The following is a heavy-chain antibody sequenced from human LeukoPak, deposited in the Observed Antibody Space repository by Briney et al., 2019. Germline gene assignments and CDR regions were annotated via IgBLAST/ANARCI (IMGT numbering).Heavy chain of an antibody. CDR2: ISAYNGNT. Sequence: GASVKVSCKASGYTFTSYDISWVRQAPGQGLEWMGWISAYNGNTNYAQKLQGRVTMTTDTSTSTAHMELRSLRSDDTAVYYCAIPSFFHSSGWYYWGQGTLVTVSS. V-gene: IGHV1-18*01. CDR1: GYTFTSYD. J-gene: IGHJ4*02. D-gene: IGHD6-19*01. CDR3: AIPSFFHSSGWYY.